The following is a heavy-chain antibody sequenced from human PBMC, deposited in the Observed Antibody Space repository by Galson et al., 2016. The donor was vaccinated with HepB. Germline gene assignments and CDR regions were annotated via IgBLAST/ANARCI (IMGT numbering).Heavy chain of an antibody. Sequence: SLRLSCAASGFTFSSYWMSWVRQAPGRGLEWVANIKEDGSEKYYVDSVKGRFTISRDNAKNALYLQMKSLRAEDTAVYYCANIPRRGPFDYWGQGTQVTVSS. J-gene: IGHJ4*02. V-gene: IGHV3-7*03. CDR3: ANIPRRGPFDY. CDR1: GFTFSSYW. CDR2: IKEDGSEK. D-gene: IGHD2-21*01.